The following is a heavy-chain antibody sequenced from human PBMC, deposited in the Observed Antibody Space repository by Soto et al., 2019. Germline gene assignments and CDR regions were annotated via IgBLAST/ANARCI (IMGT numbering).Heavy chain of an antibody. D-gene: IGHD6-6*01. CDR1: GFTFSSYA. J-gene: IGHJ4*02. CDR3: ARDPETSSSGIGYYFDY. V-gene: IGHV3-64*01. CDR2: MSSNGGST. Sequence: EVQLVESGGGLVQPGGSLRLSCAASGFTFSSYAMHWVRQAPGKGLEYVSAMSSNGGSTYYANSVKGRFTISRDNSKTTLNLQMGSLKAEDVAVYYCARDPETSSSGIGYYFDYGGQGTLVTFSS.